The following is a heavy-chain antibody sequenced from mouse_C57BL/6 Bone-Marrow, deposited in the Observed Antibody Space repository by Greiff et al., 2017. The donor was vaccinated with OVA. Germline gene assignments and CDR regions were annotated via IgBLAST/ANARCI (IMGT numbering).Heavy chain of an antibody. CDR2: INPSSGYT. CDR1: GYTFTSYT. CDR3: ARYYYGSSFAY. D-gene: IGHD1-1*01. J-gene: IGHJ3*01. V-gene: IGHV1-4*01. Sequence: QVQLQQSGAELARPGASVTMSCKASGYTFTSYTMHWVKQRPGQGLEWIGYINPSSGYTKYNQKFKDKATLTADKSSSTAYMQLSSLTSEDAAVYYCARYYYGSSFAYWGQGTLVTVSA.